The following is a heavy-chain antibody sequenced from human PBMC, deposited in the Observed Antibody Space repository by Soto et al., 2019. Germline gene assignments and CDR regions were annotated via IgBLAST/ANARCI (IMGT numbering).Heavy chain of an antibody. CDR1: GFTFSSYS. V-gene: IGHV3-21*01. CDR3: ARVRTYGAYPIRVHPFDI. CDR2: ISSSSSYI. J-gene: IGHJ3*02. D-gene: IGHD4-17*01. Sequence: EVQLVESGGGLVKPGGSLRLSCAASGFTFSSYSMNWVRQAPGKGLEWVSSISSSSSYIYYADSVKGRFTISRDNAKNSLYLQMNSLRAEDTALYCCARVRTYGAYPIRVHPFDIWGQGTMVTLSS.